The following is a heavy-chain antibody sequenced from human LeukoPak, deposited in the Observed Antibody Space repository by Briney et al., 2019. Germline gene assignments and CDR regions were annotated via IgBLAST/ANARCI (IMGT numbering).Heavy chain of an antibody. Sequence: GESLKISCKGSGYSFTSYWIGWVRQMPGKGLEGMGIIYPGDSDTRYSPSFQGQVTISADKSIRTAYLQWSSLKASDTAMYYCAKGGLRDYSGMDVWGQGTTVTVSS. D-gene: IGHD5-12*01. J-gene: IGHJ6*02. CDR1: GYSFTSYW. CDR2: IYPGDSDT. CDR3: AKGGLRDYSGMDV. V-gene: IGHV5-51*01.